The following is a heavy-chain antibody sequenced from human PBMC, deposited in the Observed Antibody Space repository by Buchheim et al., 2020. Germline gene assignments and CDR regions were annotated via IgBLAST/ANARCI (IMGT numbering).Heavy chain of an antibody. Sequence: QVQLQESGPGLVKPSQTLSLTCTVSGGSISSGDYYWSWIRRPPGKGLEWMGYIYYSGSTYYNPSLKSRVTISVDTSKNQFSLKLSSVTAADTAVYYCARGMPDYDSSGYYSDYFDYWGQGTL. V-gene: IGHV4-30-4*01. CDR3: ARGMPDYDSSGYYSDYFDY. CDR2: IYYSGST. J-gene: IGHJ4*02. CDR1: GGSISSGDYY. D-gene: IGHD3-22*01.